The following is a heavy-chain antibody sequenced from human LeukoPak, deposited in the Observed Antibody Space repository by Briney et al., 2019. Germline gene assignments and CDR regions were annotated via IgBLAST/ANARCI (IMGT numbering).Heavy chain of an antibody. Sequence: GASVKVSCKASGYTFTSYDINWVRQATGQGLEWMGWMNPNSGNTGYAQKFQGRVTMTRNTSISTAYMELSSMRSEDTAVYYCASQNTDGPNPTVDYWGQGTLVTVSS. CDR1: GYTFTSYD. J-gene: IGHJ4*02. D-gene: IGHD5-24*01. CDR2: MNPNSGNT. CDR3: ASQNTDGPNPTVDY. V-gene: IGHV1-8*01.